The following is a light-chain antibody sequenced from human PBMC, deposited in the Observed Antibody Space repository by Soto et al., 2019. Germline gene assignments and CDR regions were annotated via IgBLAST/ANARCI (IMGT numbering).Light chain of an antibody. CDR2: DAS. V-gene: IGKV3-11*01. CDR1: QSVGSF. Sequence: EIVLTQSPATLSLSPGERATLSCRASQSVGSFLAWYQQKSGQAPRLLIYDASNRAPGIPARFSGSGSGTDFTLTISSLEPEDFAVYYCQHRSNWLGTFVPGTKVDIK. CDR3: QHRSNWLGT. J-gene: IGKJ3*01.